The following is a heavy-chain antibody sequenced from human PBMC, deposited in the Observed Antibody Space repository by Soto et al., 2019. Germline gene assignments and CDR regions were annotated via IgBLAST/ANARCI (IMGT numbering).Heavy chain of an antibody. CDR3: ATSGSYSAFDY. J-gene: IGHJ4*02. CDR2: IYSGGNT. V-gene: IGHV3-66*01. Sequence: EVQLVESGGGLVQPGGSLRLSCAASGFTVSSNYMSWVRQAPGKGLEWVSVIYSGGNTYYADSVKGRFTISRDNSKNTRYLQMNSLRAEDTAVYYCATSGSYSAFDYWGQGTLVTVSS. CDR1: GFTVSSNY. D-gene: IGHD1-26*01.